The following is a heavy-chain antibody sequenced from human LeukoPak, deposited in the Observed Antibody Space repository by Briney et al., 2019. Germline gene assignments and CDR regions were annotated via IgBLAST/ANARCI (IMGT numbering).Heavy chain of an antibody. CDR1: GGSISSGDYY. D-gene: IGHD1-26*01. CDR3: ARYREACAFDY. Sequence: SETLSLTCTVSGGSISSGDYYWSCIRQPPGKGLEWIGYIYYSGSTNCNLSLKSRVTISVDTSKNQFSLKLSSVTAADTAVYYCARYREACAFDYWGQGTLVTVSS. CDR2: IYYSGST. J-gene: IGHJ4*02. V-gene: IGHV4-61*08.